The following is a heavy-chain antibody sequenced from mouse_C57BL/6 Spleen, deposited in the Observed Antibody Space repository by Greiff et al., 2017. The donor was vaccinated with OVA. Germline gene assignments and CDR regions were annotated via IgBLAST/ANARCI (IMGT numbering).Heavy chain of an antibody. Sequence: EVHLVESGGGLVQPGGSLSLSCAASGFTFTDYYMSWVRQPPGKALEWVGFIRNKANGYTTEYSVSVKGRFTIAKDNSQSILYLQMNALRAEDSATYYCASLYSRYFDVWGTGTTVTVSS. CDR3: ASLYSRYFDV. J-gene: IGHJ1*03. CDR2: IRNKANGYTT. V-gene: IGHV7-3*01. D-gene: IGHD2-1*01. CDR1: GFTFTDYY.